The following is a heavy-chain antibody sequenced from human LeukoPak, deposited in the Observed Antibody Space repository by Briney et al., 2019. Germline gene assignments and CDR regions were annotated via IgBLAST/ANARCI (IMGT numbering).Heavy chain of an antibody. CDR3: AREVGGYCSGGSCFGLDY. D-gene: IGHD2-15*01. J-gene: IGHJ4*02. V-gene: IGHV3-30*04. Sequence: GGSLRLSCSTSGVTFSGYSMNWVRQAPGKGLEWVAVISYDGSNKYYADSVKGRFTISRDNSKNTLYLQMNSLRAEDTAVYYCAREVGGYCSGGSCFGLDYWGQGTLVTVSS. CDR2: ISYDGSNK. CDR1: GVTFSGYS.